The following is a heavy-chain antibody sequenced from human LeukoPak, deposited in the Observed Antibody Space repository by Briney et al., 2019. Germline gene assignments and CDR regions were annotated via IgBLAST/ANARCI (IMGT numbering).Heavy chain of an antibody. J-gene: IGHJ4*02. Sequence: ASVKVSCKASGYTFTSYDINWVRQATGQGLEWMGWMNPNSSNTGYAQKFQGRVTITRNTSISTAYMELSSLRSEDTAVYYCARATISTVTTPPDYWGQGTLVTVSS. D-gene: IGHD4-11*01. CDR1: GYTFTSYD. CDR3: ARATISTVTTPPDY. V-gene: IGHV1-8*03. CDR2: MNPNSSNT.